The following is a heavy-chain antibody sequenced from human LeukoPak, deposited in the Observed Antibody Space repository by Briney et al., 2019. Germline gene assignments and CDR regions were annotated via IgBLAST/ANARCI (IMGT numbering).Heavy chain of an antibody. CDR2: IYSGGST. D-gene: IGHD3-10*01. CDR3: AGSYYVGFGY. Sequence: PGGSLRLSCAASGFTFSRYSMNWVRQAPGKGLEWVSVIYSGGSTYYADSVKGRFTISRDNSKNTLYLQMNSLRAEDTAVYYCAGSYYVGFGYWGQGTLVTVSS. V-gene: IGHV3-53*01. J-gene: IGHJ4*02. CDR1: GFTFSRYS.